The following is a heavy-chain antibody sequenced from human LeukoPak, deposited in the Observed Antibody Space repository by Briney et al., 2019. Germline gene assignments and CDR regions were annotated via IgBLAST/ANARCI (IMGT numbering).Heavy chain of an antibody. CDR2: IKQDGSEK. CDR1: GFTFSSYW. CDR3: XXXXXXXXLXDY. Sequence: GGSLRLSCAASGFTFSSYWMSWVRQAPGKGLEWVANIKQDGSEKYYVDSVKGRFTISRDNAKNSLYLQMNSLRAQDTAVYXXXXXXXXXXLXDYWGQGTLVTVSS. V-gene: IGHV3-7*01. J-gene: IGHJ4*02.